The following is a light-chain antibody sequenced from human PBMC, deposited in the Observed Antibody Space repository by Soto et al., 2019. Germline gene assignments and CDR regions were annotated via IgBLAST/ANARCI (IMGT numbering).Light chain of an antibody. CDR3: QEYGSEPLII. Sequence: ETVLTQPPGNLSLSPGERATLSCRASQSVDSSYLAWYQQKPGQAPRLLISRASSRATGIPARFSGRGSGTDFDLTSSRLEAEACAVYCCQEYGSEPLIIFGQATRLEIK. CDR2: RAS. V-gene: IGKV3-20*01. J-gene: IGKJ5*01. CDR1: QSVDSSY.